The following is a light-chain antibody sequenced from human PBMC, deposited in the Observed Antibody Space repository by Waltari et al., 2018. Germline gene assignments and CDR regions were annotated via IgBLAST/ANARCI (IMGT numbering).Light chain of an antibody. CDR2: DVT. CDR1: RSDVGGFNF. V-gene: IGLV2-11*01. J-gene: IGLJ2*01. CDR3: SSYAGNYVA. Sequence: QSALTQPRSVSGSPGQSVTISCTGTRSDVGGFNFVSWYQQHPGTAPKLIISDVTKRPAWVPDRFSGSKSGNTASLTISGLQAEDEADYYCSSYAGNYVAFGGGTKLTVL.